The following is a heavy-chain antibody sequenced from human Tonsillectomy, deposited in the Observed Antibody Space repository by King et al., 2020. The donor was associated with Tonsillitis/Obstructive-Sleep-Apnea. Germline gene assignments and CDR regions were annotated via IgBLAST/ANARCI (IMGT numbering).Heavy chain of an antibody. CDR2: INHSGST. D-gene: IGHD2-2*01. CDR1: GGSFSGYY. V-gene: IGHV4-34*01. CDR3: ARGLRDIVVVPAAITWFDY. Sequence: VQLPQWGAGLLKPSETLSLPCAVYGGSFSGYYWSWIRQPPGKGLEWIGEINHSGSTNYNPSLKSRVTISVDTSKNQFSLKLSSVTAADTAVYYCARGLRDIVVVPAAITWFDYWGQGTLVTVSS. J-gene: IGHJ4*02.